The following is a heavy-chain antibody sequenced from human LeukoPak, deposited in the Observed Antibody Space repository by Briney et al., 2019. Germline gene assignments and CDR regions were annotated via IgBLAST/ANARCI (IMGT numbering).Heavy chain of an antibody. Sequence: SVKVSCKASGGTFSSYAISWVRQAPGQGLEWMGGIIPIFGTANYAQKFQGRVTITADESTSTAYMELSSLRSEDTAVYYCARAQSSYSGSYRSIPDAFDIWGQGTMVTVSS. D-gene: IGHD1-26*01. J-gene: IGHJ3*02. CDR3: ARAQSSYSGSYRSIPDAFDI. CDR2: IIPIFGTA. CDR1: GGTFSSYA. V-gene: IGHV1-69*13.